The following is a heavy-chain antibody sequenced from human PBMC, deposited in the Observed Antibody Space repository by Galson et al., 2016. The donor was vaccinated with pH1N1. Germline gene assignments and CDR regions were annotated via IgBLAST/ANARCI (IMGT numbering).Heavy chain of an antibody. CDR1: GYTLSDLS. CDR3: ATLRYNFFYMDV. V-gene: IGHV1-24*01. D-gene: IGHD5-12*01. J-gene: IGHJ6*03. Sequence: SVKVSCKVSGYTLSDLSIQWVRQAPGKGLEWMGGFNPEDGEALYAQKFQGRVKVTEDISTDTAFMELRRLRSEDTAVYCCATLRYNFFYMDVWGTGTTVIVSS. CDR2: FNPEDGEA.